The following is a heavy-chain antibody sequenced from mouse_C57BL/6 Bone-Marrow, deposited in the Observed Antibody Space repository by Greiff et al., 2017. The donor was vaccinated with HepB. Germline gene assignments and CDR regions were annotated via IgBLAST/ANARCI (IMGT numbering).Heavy chain of an antibody. CDR1: GYSITSGYY. CDR2: ISYDGSN. D-gene: IGHD1-1*01. Sequence: EVQLQQSGPGLVKPSQSLSLTCSVTGYSITSGYYWNWIRQFPGNKLEWMGYISYDGSNNYNPSLKNRISITRDTSKNQFFLKLNSVTTEDTATYYCARGITTVVAEDAMDYWGQGTSVTVSS. CDR3: ARGITTVVAEDAMDY. V-gene: IGHV3-6*01. J-gene: IGHJ4*01.